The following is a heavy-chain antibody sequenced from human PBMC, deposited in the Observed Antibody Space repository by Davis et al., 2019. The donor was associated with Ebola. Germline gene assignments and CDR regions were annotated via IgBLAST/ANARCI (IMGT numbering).Heavy chain of an antibody. J-gene: IGHJ4*02. V-gene: IGHV4-34*01. D-gene: IGHD6-13*01. CDR3: ARGDRQQLARIDY. CDR1: GGSFSGYY. Sequence: PSETLSLTCAVYGGSFSGYYWSWIRQPPGKGLEWIGEINHSGSTNYNPSLKSRVTISVDTSKNQFSLKLSSVTAADTAVYYCARGDRQQLARIDYWGQGTLVTVSS. CDR2: INHSGST.